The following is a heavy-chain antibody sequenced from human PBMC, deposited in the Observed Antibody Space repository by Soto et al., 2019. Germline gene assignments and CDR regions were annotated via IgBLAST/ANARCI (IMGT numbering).Heavy chain of an antibody. D-gene: IGHD3-10*01. CDR3: XXXXXXPGNWFDP. Sequence: QVQLVESGGGVVQPGRSLRLSCAASGFTFSSYGMHWVRQAPGKGLEWVAVIWYDGSNKYYADSVKGRFTISRDNSKNTLXLQMNSLRAEDXAXXXXXXXXXXPGNWFDPWGQGTLVTVSS. V-gene: IGHV3-33*01. CDR1: GFTFSSYG. CDR2: IWYDGSNK. J-gene: IGHJ5*02.